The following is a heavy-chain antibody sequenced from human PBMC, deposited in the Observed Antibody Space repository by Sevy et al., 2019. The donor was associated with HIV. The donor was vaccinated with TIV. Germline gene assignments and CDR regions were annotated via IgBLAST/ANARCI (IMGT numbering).Heavy chain of an antibody. Sequence: ASGKVSCKASGYTFTNYEINWVRQATGQGLEWMGRMNPNSGETGYAPQFHGRVTMTRNTSLKIAYMELSSLTSDDTAVYYCARDEQRPYYYGSGNMGHWGQGTLVTVSS. D-gene: IGHD3-10*01. J-gene: IGHJ4*02. CDR1: GYTFTNYE. CDR3: ARDEQRPYYYGSGNMGH. CDR2: MNPNSGET. V-gene: IGHV1-8*01.